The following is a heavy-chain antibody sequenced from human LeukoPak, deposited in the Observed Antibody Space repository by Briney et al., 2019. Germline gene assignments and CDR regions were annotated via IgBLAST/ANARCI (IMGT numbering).Heavy chain of an antibody. D-gene: IGHD3-22*01. J-gene: IGHJ4*02. Sequence: PGGSLRLSCTASGFNFGYYGMSWVRQAPGKGLEWVSFIRSKAHGGTTEYAASVEGRFTISRDDSKNIAYLQMNSLKTDDTAVYYCTRDNYYDSSVYSKYYFDYWGQGTLVTVSS. CDR1: GFNFGYYG. V-gene: IGHV3-49*04. CDR2: IRSKAHGGTT. CDR3: TRDNYYDSSVYSKYYFDY.